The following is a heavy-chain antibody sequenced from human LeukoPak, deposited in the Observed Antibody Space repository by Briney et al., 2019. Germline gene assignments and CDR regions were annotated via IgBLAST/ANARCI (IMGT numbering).Heavy chain of an antibody. CDR2: ISAYNGNT. Sequence: GASVKVSCKASGYTFTSYGVSWGRQAPGQGLEWMGWISAYNGNTNYAQKVQGRVTMTRDTSTSTAYMELGSLRSDDTAVYYCAIGLPWGQNSLYGMDVWGQGTTVTVSS. J-gene: IGHJ6*02. CDR1: GYTFTSYG. D-gene: IGHD7-27*01. V-gene: IGHV1-18*01. CDR3: AIGLPWGQNSLYGMDV.